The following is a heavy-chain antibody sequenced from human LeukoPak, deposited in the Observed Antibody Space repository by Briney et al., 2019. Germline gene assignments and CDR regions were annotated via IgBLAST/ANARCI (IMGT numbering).Heavy chain of an antibody. CDR1: GFTFSNAW. CDR3: TTDSGPGPFGRYFDWLLGVPKQKIDY. CDR2: IKSKTDGGTT. Sequence: PGGSLRLSCAASGFTFSNAWMSWVRQAPGKGLEWVGRIKSKTDGGTTDYAAPVKGRFTISRDDSKNTLYLQMNSLKTEDTAVYYCTTDSGPGPFGRYFDWLLGVPKQKIDYWGQGTLVTVSS. V-gene: IGHV3-15*07. D-gene: IGHD3-9*01. J-gene: IGHJ4*02.